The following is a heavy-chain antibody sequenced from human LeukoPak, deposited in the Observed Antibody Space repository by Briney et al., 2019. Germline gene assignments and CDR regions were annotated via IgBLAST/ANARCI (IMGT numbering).Heavy chain of an antibody. J-gene: IGHJ4*02. CDR3: ARDPWGSSSGALDY. Sequence: SETLSLTCTVSGYSISSGYYWGWIRQPPGKGLEWIGSIYHSGSTYYNPSLKSRVTISVDTSKNQFSLKLCSVTAADTAVYYCARDPWGSSSGALDYWGQGTLVTVSS. D-gene: IGHD3-22*01. CDR2: IYHSGST. CDR1: GYSISSGYY. V-gene: IGHV4-38-2*02.